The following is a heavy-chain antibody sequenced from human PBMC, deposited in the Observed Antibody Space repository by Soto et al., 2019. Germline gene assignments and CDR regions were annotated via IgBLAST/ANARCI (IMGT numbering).Heavy chain of an antibody. Sequence: SETLALTCAVYGGSLSGYYWSSMRQPPGTVLEWIGEINHSGSTNYNPSLTSLVTISVDRSKKQFSLKLISVTPTDTAVYYCARDGVMYNWFDPWGQGTLVTVSS. D-gene: IGHD2-8*01. V-gene: IGHV4-34*01. CDR2: INHSGST. J-gene: IGHJ5*02. CDR1: GGSLSGYY. CDR3: ARDGVMYNWFDP.